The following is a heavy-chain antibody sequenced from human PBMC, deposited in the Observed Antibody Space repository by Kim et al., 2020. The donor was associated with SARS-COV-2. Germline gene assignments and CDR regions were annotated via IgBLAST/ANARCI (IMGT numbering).Heavy chain of an antibody. CDR2: EK. V-gene: IGHV3-7*03. Sequence: EKYYVDSVKGRFTISRDNAKNSLYLQMNSLRVEDTAMYYCARVGEYLFDYWGQGTLVTVSS. D-gene: IGHD1-26*01. J-gene: IGHJ4*02. CDR3: ARVGEYLFDY.